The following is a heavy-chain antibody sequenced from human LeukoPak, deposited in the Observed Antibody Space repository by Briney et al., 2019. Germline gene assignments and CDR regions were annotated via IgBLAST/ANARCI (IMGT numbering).Heavy chain of an antibody. V-gene: IGHV3-23*01. CDR3: ARGRVVPADFFDY. CDR2: ISHIGGST. CDR1: GFTFSSYA. J-gene: IGHJ4*02. D-gene: IGHD2-2*01. Sequence: GGSLRLSCAASGFTFSSYAMSWVRQAPGKGLEWVSGISHIGGSTDYADSVKGRFTISRDNAKNTLHLQMNSLRAEDTAVYYCARGRVVPADFFDYWGQGTLVTVSS.